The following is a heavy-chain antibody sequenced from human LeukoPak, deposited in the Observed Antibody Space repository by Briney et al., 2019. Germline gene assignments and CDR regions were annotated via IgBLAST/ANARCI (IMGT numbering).Heavy chain of an antibody. CDR1: GGSISSSSYY. CDR2: IYYSGST. V-gene: IGHV4-39*07. CDR3: ARAFGPGGLYGDYVVYYYMDV. J-gene: IGHJ6*03. Sequence: SETLSLTCTVSGGSISSSSYYWGWIRQPPGKGLEWIGSIYYSGSTYYNPSLKSRVTISVDTSKNQFSLKLSSVTAADTAVYYCARAFGPGGLYGDYVVYYYMDVWGKGTTVTIS. D-gene: IGHD4-17*01.